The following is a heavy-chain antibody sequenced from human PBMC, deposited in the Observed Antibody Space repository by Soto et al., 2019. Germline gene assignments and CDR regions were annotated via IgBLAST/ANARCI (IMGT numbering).Heavy chain of an antibody. D-gene: IGHD1-26*01. CDR2: IIPIFGTA. CDR3: ARSTLGVGASIDAFDI. J-gene: IGHJ3*02. CDR1: GGPFSSYA. V-gene: IGHV1-69*13. Sequence: SVKVCFKAYGGPFSSYAISLVRQAPGQGLEWMGGIIPIFGTANYAQKFQGRVTITADESTSTAYMELSSLRSEDTAVYYCARSTLGVGASIDAFDIWGQGTMVTVSS.